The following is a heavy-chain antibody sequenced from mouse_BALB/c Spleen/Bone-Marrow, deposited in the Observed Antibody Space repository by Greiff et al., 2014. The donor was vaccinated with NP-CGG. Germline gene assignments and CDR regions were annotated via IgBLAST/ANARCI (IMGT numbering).Heavy chain of an antibody. CDR3: TNDYLFAY. CDR1: GYTFTSYY. V-gene: IGHV1S81*02. J-gene: IGHJ3*01. CDR2: INPSNGGT. Sequence: VQLQQSGAELVKPGASVKLSCKASGYTFTSYYMYWVKQRPGQGLEWIGEINPSNGGTNFNEKFKSKATLTVDKSSSTAYMQLSSLTSEDSAVYYCTNDYLFAYWGRGTLVTVSA. D-gene: IGHD2-4*01.